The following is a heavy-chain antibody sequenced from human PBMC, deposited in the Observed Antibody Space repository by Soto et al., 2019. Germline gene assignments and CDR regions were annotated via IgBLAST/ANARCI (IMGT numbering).Heavy chain of an antibody. CDR2: IYYSGST. V-gene: IGHV4-59*01. CDR3: ARASDYIPSYYYYYYMHV. CDR1: GGSISSYY. J-gene: IGHJ6*03. D-gene: IGHD4-4*01. Sequence: PSETLSLTCTASGGSISSYYWSWIRQPPGKGLEWIGYIYYSGSTNYNPSLKSRVTISVDTSKNQFSLKLSSVTAADTAVYYCARASDYIPSYYYYYYMHVWGKGTTVTV.